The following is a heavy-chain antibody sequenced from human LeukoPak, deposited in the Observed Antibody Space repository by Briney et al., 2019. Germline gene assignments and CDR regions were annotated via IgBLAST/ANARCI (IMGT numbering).Heavy chain of an antibody. V-gene: IGHV3-7*01. J-gene: IGHJ4*02. CDR2: INQDGSGK. Sequence: GSLRLSCAASGFTFSSYWMSRVRQAPGKGLEWVANINQDGSGKFYVDSVKGRFTISRDNAKNSLYLQMNSLRAEDTAVYYCARATLFDYWGQGTLVTVSS. CDR3: ARATLFDY. CDR1: GFTFSSYW.